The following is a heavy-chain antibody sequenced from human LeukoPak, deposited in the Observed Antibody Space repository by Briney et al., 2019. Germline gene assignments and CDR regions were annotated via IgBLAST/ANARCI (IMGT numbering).Heavy chain of an antibody. CDR1: GGSISPYY. CDR2: IYYSGNT. D-gene: IGHD3-10*02. CDR3: ARSTGTTMFIDY. Sequence: PSETLSLPCTVSGGSISPYYWSWIRQPPGKGLEWLGYIYYSGNTDYNPSLKSRVAISVDTSKNQFSLKLSSVTAADTAVYYCARSTGTTMFIDYWGQGTLVTVSS. J-gene: IGHJ4*02. V-gene: IGHV4-59*01.